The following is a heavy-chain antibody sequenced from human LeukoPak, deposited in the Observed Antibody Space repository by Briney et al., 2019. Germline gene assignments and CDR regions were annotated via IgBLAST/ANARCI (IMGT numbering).Heavy chain of an antibody. CDR1: GVSVSDYY. V-gene: IGHV4-34*01. Sequence: SETLSLTCAVSGVSVSDYYWSWIRQSSEKGLEWIGEVSPGGYITYNPSLRSRVIISEDTSENQLSLNVTSVTAADTALYYCARIRCGRGQARCYNHWAQGSLVTVSS. CDR3: ARIRCGRGQARCYNH. CDR2: VSPGGYI. D-gene: IGHD2-21*01. J-gene: IGHJ5*02.